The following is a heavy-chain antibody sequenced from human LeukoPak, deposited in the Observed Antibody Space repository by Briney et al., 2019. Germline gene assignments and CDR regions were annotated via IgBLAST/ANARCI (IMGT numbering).Heavy chain of an antibody. CDR1: GGSISNYY. D-gene: IGHD4-23*01. V-gene: IGHV4-4*07. CDR2: IYTSGST. CDR3: AREGAYGGKSLYYFDY. Sequence: TASETLSLTCTVSGGSISNYYWSWVRQPAGKGLEWIGRIYTSGSTNYNPSLKSRVTLSVDTSKNQFSLKVSSITAADTAVYYCAREGAYGGKSLYYFDYWGQGTLVTVSS. J-gene: IGHJ4*02.